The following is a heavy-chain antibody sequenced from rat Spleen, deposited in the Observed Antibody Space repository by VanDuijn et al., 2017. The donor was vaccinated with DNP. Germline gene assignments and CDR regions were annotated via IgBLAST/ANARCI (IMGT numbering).Heavy chain of an antibody. Sequence: EVQLVESGGGLVQPGRSLKLSCAASGFTFSNNGMAWVRQAPTKGLEWVASITNSGGSTYYRDSVKGRISLSSDNAKRTLYLQVNSLRSEDTATYYCTSNPHIRTAAPFDYWGQGVMVTVSS. CDR2: ITNSGGST. D-gene: IGHD3-8*01. V-gene: IGHV5S13*01. CDR3: TSNPHIRTAAPFDY. CDR1: GFTFSNNG. J-gene: IGHJ2*01.